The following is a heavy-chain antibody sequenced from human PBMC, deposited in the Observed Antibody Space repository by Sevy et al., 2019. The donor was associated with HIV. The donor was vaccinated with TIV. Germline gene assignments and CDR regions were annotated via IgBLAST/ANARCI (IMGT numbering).Heavy chain of an antibody. D-gene: IGHD2-2*01. CDR1: GGSISSYY. CDR2: IYYSGST. Sequence: SETLSLTCTVSGGSISSYYWSWIRQPPGKGLERIGYIYYSGSTNYNPSLKSRVTISVDTSKNQFSLKLSSVTAADTAVYYCARILGYCSSTSCYAPYYYYYYGMDVWCQGTTVTVSS. CDR3: ARILGYCSSTSCYAPYYYYYYGMDV. J-gene: IGHJ6*02. V-gene: IGHV4-59*01.